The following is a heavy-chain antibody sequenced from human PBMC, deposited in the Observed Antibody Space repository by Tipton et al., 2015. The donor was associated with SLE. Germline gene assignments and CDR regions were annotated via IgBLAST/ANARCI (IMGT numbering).Heavy chain of an antibody. CDR3: AREFLNPVTTVHYYFDL. J-gene: IGHJ2*01. Sequence: TLSLTCTVSGGSISSHYWSWIRRPPGKALEWIAYINYSGSTNYNPSLKSRVTISVDTSKNHFSLKLISVTAADTAVYYCAREFLNPVTTVHYYFDLWGRGTLVTVSS. D-gene: IGHD4-11*01. V-gene: IGHV4-59*11. CDR1: GGSISSHY. CDR2: INYSGST.